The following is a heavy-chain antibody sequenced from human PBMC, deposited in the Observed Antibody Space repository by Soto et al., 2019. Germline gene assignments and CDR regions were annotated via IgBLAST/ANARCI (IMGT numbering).Heavy chain of an antibody. CDR1: GYSITRGYY. D-gene: IGHD6-13*01. Sequence: QVQLQESGPGLVKPSETLSLTCAVSGYSITRGYYWGWIRQPPGKGLEWIGSIYHSGGTYYNPSLKSRVTISLDTSKNQFSLKLSSVTAADTAVYYCARDHHSSGWYSYWGQGTLVTVSS. J-gene: IGHJ4*02. CDR2: IYHSGGT. V-gene: IGHV4-38-2*02. CDR3: ARDHHSSGWYSY.